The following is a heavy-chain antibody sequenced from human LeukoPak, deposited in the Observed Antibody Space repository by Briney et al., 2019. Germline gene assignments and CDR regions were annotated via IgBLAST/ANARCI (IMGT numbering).Heavy chain of an antibody. CDR2: ISSSGSTI. D-gene: IGHD6-13*01. V-gene: IGHV3-48*03. CDR3: ARDSRAAAGRFDY. Sequence: GRSLRLSCAASGFTFSRFAMHWVRQAPGKGLEWVSYISSSGSTIYYADSVKGRFTISRDNAKNSLYLQMNSLRAEDTAVYYCARDSRAAAGRFDYWGQGTLVTVSS. J-gene: IGHJ4*02. CDR1: GFTFSRFA.